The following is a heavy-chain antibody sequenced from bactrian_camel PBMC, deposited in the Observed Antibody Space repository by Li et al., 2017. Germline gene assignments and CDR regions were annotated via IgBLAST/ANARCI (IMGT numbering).Heavy chain of an antibody. J-gene: IGHJ4*01. Sequence: LVESGGGSVETGGSLTLSCTASEFIFSTYCLGWFRQAPGKEREGVASIYRTGSIDYTDSVKGRFTISRDNAKNTLFLQVNSLKPEDTAMYYCAAAPRRWGGCPSWDYYGPGTQVTVS. CDR3: AAAPRRWGGCPSWDY. D-gene: IGHD3*01. CDR2: IYRTGSI. CDR1: EFIFSTYC. V-gene: IGHV3S53*01.